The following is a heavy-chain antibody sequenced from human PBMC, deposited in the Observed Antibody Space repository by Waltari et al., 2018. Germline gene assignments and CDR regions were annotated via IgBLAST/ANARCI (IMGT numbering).Heavy chain of an antibody. J-gene: IGHJ3*02. Sequence: QVQLVQSGAEVKKPGSSVKVSCKASGGPFRSYAISWVRQAPGQGLEWMGGIIPIFGTANYAQKFQGRVTITADESTSTAYMELSSLRSEDTAVYYCARGGKIVVVVAAIPSAFDIWGQGTMVTVSS. V-gene: IGHV1-69*01. CDR3: ARGGKIVVVVAAIPSAFDI. D-gene: IGHD2-15*01. CDR1: GGPFRSYA. CDR2: IIPIFGTA.